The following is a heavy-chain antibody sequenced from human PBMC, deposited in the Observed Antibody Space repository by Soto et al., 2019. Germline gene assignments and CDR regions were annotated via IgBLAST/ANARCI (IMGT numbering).Heavy chain of an antibody. D-gene: IGHD3-22*01. CDR2: IYYTGRT. J-gene: IGHJ6*02. V-gene: IGHV4-39*01. CDR1: DDSITSSGFF. CDR3: AIGHRSRDYDSSGYGYARPHYYYGMDV. Sequence: SETLSLTCSVSDDSITSSGFFWAWIRQPPGQGLEWIATIYYTGRTYYNPSLKSRVTISVDTSKKQFFLNMGSVTAADTAVYYCAIGHRSRDYDSSGYGYARPHYYYGMDVWGQGTTVTVSS.